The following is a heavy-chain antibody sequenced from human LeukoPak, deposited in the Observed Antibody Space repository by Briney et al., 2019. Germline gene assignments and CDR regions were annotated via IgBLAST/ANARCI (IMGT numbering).Heavy chain of an antibody. CDR1: GLTFSNYG. V-gene: IGHV3-30*18. J-gene: IGHJ4*02. CDR2: ISYDGSNK. D-gene: IGHD3-9*01. CDR3: AKEVDHRPTIIDY. Sequence: GGSLRLSCAASGLTFSNYGMHWVRQAPGKGLEWVAVISYDGSNKYYADSVKGRFTISRDNSKNTLSLQMNSLRADDTAVYYCAKEVDHRPTIIDYWGQGALVTVSS.